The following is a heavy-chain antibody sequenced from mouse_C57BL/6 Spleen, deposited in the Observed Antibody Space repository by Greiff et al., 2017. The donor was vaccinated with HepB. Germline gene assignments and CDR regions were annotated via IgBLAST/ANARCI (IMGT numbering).Heavy chain of an antibody. CDR2: IHPNSGST. D-gene: IGHD2-4*01. Sequence: VQLQQPGAELVKPGASVKLSCKASGYTFTSYWMHWVKQRPGQGLEWIGMIHPNSGSTNYNEKFKSKATLTVDKSSSTAYMQLSSLTSEGSAVYYCVRSGIYDYDAGYYFDYWGQGTTLTVSS. V-gene: IGHV1-64*01. CDR1: GYTFTSYW. J-gene: IGHJ2*01. CDR3: VRSGIYDYDAGYYFDY.